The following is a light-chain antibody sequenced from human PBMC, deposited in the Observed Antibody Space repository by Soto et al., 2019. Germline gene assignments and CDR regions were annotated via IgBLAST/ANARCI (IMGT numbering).Light chain of an antibody. V-gene: IGLV3-21*04. J-gene: IGLJ2*01. CDR3: QVWDSSSDHVV. CDR2: YDS. CDR1: KIGSKS. Sequence: SYELTQPPSLSVAPGKTARITCGGKKIGSKSVHWYQQKPGQAPVLVIYYDSDRPSGIPERFSGSNSGNTATLTISRVEAGDEADYYCQVWDSSSDHVVFGGGTKLTVL.